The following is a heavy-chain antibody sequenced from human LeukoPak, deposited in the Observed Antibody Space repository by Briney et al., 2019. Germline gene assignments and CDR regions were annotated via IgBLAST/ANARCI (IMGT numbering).Heavy chain of an antibody. CDR3: ARHDRGWYDY. V-gene: IGHV5-51*01. D-gene: IGHD6-19*01. J-gene: IGHJ4*02. CDR1: YW. Sequence: YWIGWVRQMPGKGLEWMGIIYPGDSDTRYSPSFQGQVTISADKSISTAYLHWSSLRASDTAMYYCARHDRGWYDYWGQGTLVTVSS. CDR2: IYPGDSDT.